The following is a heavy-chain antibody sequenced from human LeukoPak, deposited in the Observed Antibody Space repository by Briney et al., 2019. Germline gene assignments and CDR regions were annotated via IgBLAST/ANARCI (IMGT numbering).Heavy chain of an antibody. V-gene: IGHV1-46*01. D-gene: IGHD4-17*01. Sequence: ASVKVSCKASGYTFTSYYMHWVRQAPGQGLEWMGIINPSGGSTNYAQKLQGRVTMTTDTSTSTAYMELRSLRSDDTAVYYCARDRGKTVTSFDCWGQGTLVTVSS. CDR3: ARDRGKTVTSFDC. CDR2: INPSGGST. J-gene: IGHJ4*02. CDR1: GYTFTSYY.